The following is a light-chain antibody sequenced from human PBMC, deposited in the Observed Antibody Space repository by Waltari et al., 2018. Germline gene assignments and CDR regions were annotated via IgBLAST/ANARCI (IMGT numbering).Light chain of an antibody. V-gene: IGLV3-21*02. Sequence: SYVLTQPPSVSVAPGRTAVITCGGDDIGIKTVPWYKQRPGQAPILVLYDDSDRPSGIPERFSGSNSGNTATLTISGVEVGDEADYYCQVWDSTNDQCVFGAGTQLTV. CDR2: DDS. J-gene: IGLJ1*01. CDR1: DIGIKT. CDR3: QVWDSTNDQCV.